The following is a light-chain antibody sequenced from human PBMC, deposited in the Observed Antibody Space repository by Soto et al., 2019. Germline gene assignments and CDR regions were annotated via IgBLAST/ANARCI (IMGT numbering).Light chain of an antibody. CDR1: QSISSSF. J-gene: IGKJ1*01. Sequence: EIVLTQSPGILSLSPGERASLSCGASQSISSSFLAWYEQEPGQAPRPVKEGASRRATGIPDRFSGTGSETDFTLNIRRLEPEDFAVYYCQQYDNSPITFGQGTKVDI. V-gene: IGKV3-20*01. CDR2: GAS. CDR3: QQYDNSPIT.